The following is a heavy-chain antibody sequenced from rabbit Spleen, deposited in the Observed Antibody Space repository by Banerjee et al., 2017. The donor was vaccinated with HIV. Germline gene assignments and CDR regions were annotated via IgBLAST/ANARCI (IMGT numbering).Heavy chain of an antibody. D-gene: IGHD4-1*01. J-gene: IGHJ6*01. V-gene: IGHV1S40*01. CDR3: ARDLAGVIGWNFGW. CDR2: IYAGNDGST. Sequence: QSLEESGGDMVKPGASLTLTCTASGFSFSTSYYICWVRQAPGKGLEWIACIYAGNDGSTYYASWAKGRFTFSKTSSTTVTLQMTSLTAADTATYFCARDLAGVIGWNFGWWGPGTLVTVS. CDR1: GFSFSTSYY.